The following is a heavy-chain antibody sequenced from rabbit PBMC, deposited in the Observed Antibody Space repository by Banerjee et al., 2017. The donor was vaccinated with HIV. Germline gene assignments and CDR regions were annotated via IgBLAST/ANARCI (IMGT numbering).Heavy chain of an antibody. Sequence: QEQLEESGGDLVKPEGSLTLTCTASGFSFSNGYVMCWVRQAPGKGLEWIACINTISGDTVYATWAKGRFTISKASWTTVTLQMTSLTAADTATYFCAREYSGDIGYFNLWGPGTLVTVS. CDR1: GFSFSNGYV. D-gene: IGHD4-1*01. V-gene: IGHV1S45*01. CDR2: INTISGDT. CDR3: AREYSGDIGYFNL. J-gene: IGHJ4*01.